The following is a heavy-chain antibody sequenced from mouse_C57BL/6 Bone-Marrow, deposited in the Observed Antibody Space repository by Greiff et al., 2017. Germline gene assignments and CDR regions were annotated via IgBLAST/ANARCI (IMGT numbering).Heavy chain of an antibody. V-gene: IGHV2-9-1*01. Sequence: QVQLKESGPGLVAPSQCLSITCTVSGFSLTSYAISWVRQPPGKGLEWLGVICTGGGTNYNSALKSRMSISKDNSKSQIFLKMNSLQTDDPARYYCARNGISYDYDGPFAYWGQGTLVTVST. J-gene: IGHJ3*01. CDR2: ICTGGGT. CDR3: ARNGISYDYDGPFAY. CDR1: GFSLTSYA. D-gene: IGHD2-4*01.